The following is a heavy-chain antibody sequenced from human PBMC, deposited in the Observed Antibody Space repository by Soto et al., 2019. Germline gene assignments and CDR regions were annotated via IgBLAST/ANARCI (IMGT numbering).Heavy chain of an antibody. CDR3: ARARVTTVTYYYYYGMDV. D-gene: IGHD4-4*01. V-gene: IGHV1-69*13. CDR1: GGTFSSYA. Sequence: SVKVSCKASGGTFSSYAISWVRQAPGQGLEWMGGIIPIFGTANYAQKFQGRVTITADESTSTAYMELSSLRSEDTAVYYCARARVTTVTYYYYYGMDVWGQGTTVTVS. J-gene: IGHJ6*02. CDR2: IIPIFGTA.